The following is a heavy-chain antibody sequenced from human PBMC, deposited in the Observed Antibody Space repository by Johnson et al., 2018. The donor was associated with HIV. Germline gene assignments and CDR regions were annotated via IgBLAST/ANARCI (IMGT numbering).Heavy chain of an antibody. V-gene: IGHV3-66*02. J-gene: IGHJ3*02. CDR1: GFTVSSNY. CDR2: LYSGGST. CDR3: AKDRKLVRGLAVAEAFDI. D-gene: IGHD6-6*01. Sequence: VQLVESGGGLVQPGGSLRLSCAASGFTVSSNYMSWVRQAPGKGLEWVSVLYSGGSTYYADSVKCRFHISRDNSKNTLYMQMNSRRAEDTAVYYCAKDRKLVRGLAVAEAFDIWGQGTMVTVSS.